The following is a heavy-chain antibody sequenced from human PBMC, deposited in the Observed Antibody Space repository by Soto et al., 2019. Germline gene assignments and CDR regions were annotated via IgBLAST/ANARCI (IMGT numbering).Heavy chain of an antibody. CDR1: GFTFSAYD. D-gene: IGHD6-6*01. V-gene: IGHV3-13*01. CDR3: AREVLDSSSSGWYFDL. Sequence: EVQLVESGGGLVQPGGSLRLACAASGFTFSAYDMHWVRQATGNGLEWVSGIGTGYDTYYPGSVKGRFTISRENAKNSLFLQMNSLRVGDTAVYYCAREVLDSSSSGWYFDLWGRGTLVTVST. CDR2: IGTGYDT. J-gene: IGHJ2*01.